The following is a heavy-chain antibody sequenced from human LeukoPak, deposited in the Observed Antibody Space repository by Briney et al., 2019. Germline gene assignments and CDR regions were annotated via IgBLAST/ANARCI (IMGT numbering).Heavy chain of an antibody. J-gene: IGHJ5*02. CDR3: ARDGEIEVAAHNWFDP. V-gene: IGHV1-2*02. CDR2: INPNSGGT. CDR1: GYTFTVYY. Sequence: GASVNVSCKASGYTFTVYYMHWVRQAPGQGLEWMGWINPNSGGTNYAQKCQGRVTMNRDTSISTAYMELSRLRSDETAVYYCARDGEIEVAAHNWFDPWGQGTLVTVSS. D-gene: IGHD6-19*01.